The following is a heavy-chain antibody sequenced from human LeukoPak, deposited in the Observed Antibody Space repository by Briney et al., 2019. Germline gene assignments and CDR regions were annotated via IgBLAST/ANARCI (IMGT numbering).Heavy chain of an antibody. CDR2: MNPNTGHT. CDR1: VYTFTSYD. J-gene: IGHJ5*02. CDR3: ARGRRGLLWFREHRGFDP. V-gene: IGHV1-8*01. Sequence: ASLKVSCKASVYTFTSYDIYWVRQATGQGVEWMGWMNPNTGHTGYEQKFQGRVTMTRTTSISTAYMELSSLRSADTAVYYCARGRRGLLWFREHRGFDPWGQGTLVTVPS. D-gene: IGHD3-10*01.